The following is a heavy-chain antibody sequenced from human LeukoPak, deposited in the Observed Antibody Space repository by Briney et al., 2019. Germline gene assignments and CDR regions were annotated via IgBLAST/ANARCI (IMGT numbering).Heavy chain of an antibody. D-gene: IGHD2-2*01. CDR3: ARGYCSTPSCYHFDY. Sequence: SQTLSLTCAISGDSVSSSSADWNWIRQSPSRGLEWLGRTFYRSTWYNEYAESVKSRITINPDTSKNQFSLQLNSVTPEDTAVYYCARGYCSTPSCYHFDYWGQGTLVTVSS. CDR2: TFYRSTWYN. V-gene: IGHV6-1*01. J-gene: IGHJ4*02. CDR1: GDSVSSSSAD.